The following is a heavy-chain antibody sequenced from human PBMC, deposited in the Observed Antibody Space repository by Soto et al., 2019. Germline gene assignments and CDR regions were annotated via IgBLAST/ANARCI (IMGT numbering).Heavy chain of an antibody. J-gene: IGHJ6*03. V-gene: IGHV1-18*01. D-gene: IGHD3-10*01. CDR1: GYAFTSYG. CDR2: ISAYNGNT. CDR3: ALGTMVDYYYYMDV. Sequence: ASVKVSCNASGYAFTSYGISWVRQAPGQGLEWMGWISAYNGNTNYAQKLQGRVTMTTDTSTSTAYMELRSLRSDDTAVYYCALGTMVDYYYYMDVWGKGTTVTVSS.